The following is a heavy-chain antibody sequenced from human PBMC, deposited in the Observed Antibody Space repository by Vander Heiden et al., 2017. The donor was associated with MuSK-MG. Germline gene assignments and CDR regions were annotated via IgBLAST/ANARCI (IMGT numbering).Heavy chain of an antibody. CDR1: GGSISSSSYY. Sequence: QLQLQESGPGLVKPSETLSLTCTVSGGSISSSSYYWGWIRQPPGKGLEWIGSIYYSGSTYDNPSRKSRVTISVDTSKNQFSLKLSSVTDADTAVYYCARRSYYGDYAIDYWGQGNLVTVSS. CDR3: ARRSYYGDYAIDY. J-gene: IGHJ4*02. V-gene: IGHV4-39*01. CDR2: IYYSGST. D-gene: IGHD4-17*01.